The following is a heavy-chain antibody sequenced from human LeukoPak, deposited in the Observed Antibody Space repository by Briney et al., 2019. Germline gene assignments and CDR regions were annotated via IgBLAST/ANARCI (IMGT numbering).Heavy chain of an antibody. CDR1: GYTFTSYD. J-gene: IGHJ4*02. CDR3: ASSPKGQEWAYFDY. D-gene: IGHD1-26*01. V-gene: IGHV1-8*01. CDR2: MNPNSGNT. Sequence: ASVKVSCKASGYTFTSYDVNWVRQATGQGLEWMGWMNPNSGNTGYAQKFQGRVTMTRNTSISTAYMELSSLRSEDTAVYYCASSPKGQEWAYFDYWGQGTLVTVSS.